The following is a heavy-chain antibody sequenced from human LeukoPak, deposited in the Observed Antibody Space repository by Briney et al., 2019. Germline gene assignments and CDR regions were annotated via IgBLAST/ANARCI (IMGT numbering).Heavy chain of an antibody. V-gene: IGHV3-23*01. D-gene: IGHD3-16*02. J-gene: IGHJ4*02. CDR1: GFTFSNYA. CDR2: INGNGGST. Sequence: GGSLRVSCAASGFTFSNYAMSWVRQAPGKGLEWVSGINGNGGSTYNADSVKGRFTISRDNSKNTLYLQMNSLRAEDTAVYYCASLPRSPYYDYVWGSYRYTEGDYWGQGTLVTVSS. CDR3: ASLPRSPYYDYVWGSYRYTEGDY.